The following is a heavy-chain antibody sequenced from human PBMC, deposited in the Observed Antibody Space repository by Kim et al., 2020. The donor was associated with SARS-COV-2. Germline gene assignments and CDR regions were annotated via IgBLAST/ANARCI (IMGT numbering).Heavy chain of an antibody. CDR3: ASPSYATLSYYYYGMDV. D-gene: IGHD1-26*01. J-gene: IGHJ6*02. CDR2: INPNSGGT. Sequence: ASVKVSCKASGYTFTGYYMHWVRQAPGQGLEWMGRINPNSGGTNYAQKFQGRVTMTRDTSISTAYMELSRLRSDDTAVYYCASPSYATLSYYYYGMDVWGQGTTVTVSS. V-gene: IGHV1-2*06. CDR1: GYTFTGYY.